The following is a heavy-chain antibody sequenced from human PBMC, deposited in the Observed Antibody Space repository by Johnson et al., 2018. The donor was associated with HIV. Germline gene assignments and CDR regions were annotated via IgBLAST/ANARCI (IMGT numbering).Heavy chain of an antibody. CDR2: ISYDGNNK. J-gene: IGHJ3*02. CDR3: ASPGTVVTGLAFDI. D-gene: IGHD4-23*01. CDR1: GFTFSSYA. V-gene: IGHV3-30*04. Sequence: QVQLVESGGGVVQPGRSLRLSCAASGFTFSSYAMHWVRQAPGKGLEWVAVISYDGNNKYYADSVKGRFTISRDNSKNTLYVQMISLRGEDTAVYYCASPGTVVTGLAFDIWGQGTMVTVSS.